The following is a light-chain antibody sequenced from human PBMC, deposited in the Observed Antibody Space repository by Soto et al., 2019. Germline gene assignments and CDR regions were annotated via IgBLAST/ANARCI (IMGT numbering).Light chain of an antibody. V-gene: IGLV2-23*02. CDR1: NSDVAAYNL. CDR3: CSYAGSNTFV. J-gene: IGLJ1*01. CDR2: EVS. Sequence: QSVLTQPASVSGSPGQSITISCTGTNSDVAAYNLVSWYQQFSGKAPKLLIYEVSRWPSGISDRFSGSKSGNTASLTISGLQAEDEADYYCCSYAGSNTFVFGTGTKVTVL.